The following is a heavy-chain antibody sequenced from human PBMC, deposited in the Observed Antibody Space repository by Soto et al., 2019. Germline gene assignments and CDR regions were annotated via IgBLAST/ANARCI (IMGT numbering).Heavy chain of an antibody. J-gene: IGHJ2*01. CDR3: ARVVFFEPKRKIEAAGLNWYFDL. CDR1: GFTFSSYD. D-gene: IGHD6-13*01. Sequence: PGGSLRLSCAASGFTFSSYDMHWVRQATGKGLEWVSAIGTAGDTYYPGSVKGRFTISRENAKNSLYLQMNSLRAGDTAVYYCARVVFFEPKRKIEAAGLNWYFDLWGRGTLVTVSS. CDR2: IGTAGDT. V-gene: IGHV3-13*01.